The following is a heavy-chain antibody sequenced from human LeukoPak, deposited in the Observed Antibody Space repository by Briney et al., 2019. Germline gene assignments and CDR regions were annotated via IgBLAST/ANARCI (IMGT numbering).Heavy chain of an antibody. CDR2: IYPSGSST. J-gene: IGHJ3*02. CDR1: GFDFSTYT. CDR3: AKFLRGYSYGGAFDI. D-gene: IGHD5-18*01. V-gene: IGHV3-23*05. Sequence: PGGSLRLSCAASGFDFSTYTMIWFRQAPGKRLEWVSEIYPSGSSTFYADSVKGRFTISRDNSKNTLFLHMASLRAEDTALYYCAKFLRGYSYGGAFDIWGQGTMVTVSS.